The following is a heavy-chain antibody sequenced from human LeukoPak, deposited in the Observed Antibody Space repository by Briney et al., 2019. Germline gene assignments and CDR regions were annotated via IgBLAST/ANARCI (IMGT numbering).Heavy chain of an antibody. CDR1: GFTFRRYC. D-gene: IGHD3-22*01. J-gene: IGHJ4*02. CDR3: AREYHDSSGYLDY. V-gene: IGHV3-23*01. CDR2: VSDSGRNT. Sequence: GGSLRLSCAASGFTFRRYCMTWVRQAPGKGLDWVSSVSDSGRNTYYADSVKGRFTISRDNSRNTLYLQMNSLRAEDTAVYYCAREYHDSSGYLDYWGQGTLVTVSS.